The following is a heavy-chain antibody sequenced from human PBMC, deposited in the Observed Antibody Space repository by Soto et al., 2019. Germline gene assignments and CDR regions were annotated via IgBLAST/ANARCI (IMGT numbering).Heavy chain of an antibody. CDR3: ARDKITDLFDY. Sequence: SETLSLACAVYGGSFSGYYWTWIRQPPGTGLEWIGEINHSGSTNYNPSLKSRVTISVDTSKNQFSLKLTSVTAADTAVYYCARDKITDLFDYWGQGTLVTVS. CDR1: GGSFSGYY. D-gene: IGHD3-10*01. V-gene: IGHV4-34*01. CDR2: INHSGST. J-gene: IGHJ4*02.